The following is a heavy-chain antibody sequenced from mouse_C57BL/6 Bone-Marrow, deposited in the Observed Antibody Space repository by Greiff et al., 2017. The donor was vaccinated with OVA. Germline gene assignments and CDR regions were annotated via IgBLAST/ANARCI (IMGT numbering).Heavy chain of an antibody. CDR2: INPDSSTI. J-gene: IGHJ3*01. V-gene: IGHV4-1*01. Sequence: CATGGVDFSRYWMSWVRRAPGKGLEWIGEINPDSSTINYAPSLKDKFIISRDNAKNTLYLQMSKVRSEDTALYYCARLLYYGNSFAYWGQGTLVTVSA. CDR3: ARLLYYGNSFAY. CDR1: GVDFSRYW. D-gene: IGHD2-1*01.